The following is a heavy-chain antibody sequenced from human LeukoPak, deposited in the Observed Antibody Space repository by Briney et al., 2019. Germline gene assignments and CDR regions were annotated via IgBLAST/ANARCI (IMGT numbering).Heavy chain of an antibody. Sequence: GASLQISFQGSGYSFTSYWIGWGRPMPGKGLEWMGIIYPGDSDTRYSPSFQGQVTISADKSISTAYLQWSSLKASDTAMYYCAMVFCGDCPLSYWGQGTLVTVSS. CDR2: IYPGDSDT. V-gene: IGHV5-51*01. J-gene: IGHJ4*02. CDR3: AMVFCGDCPLSY. CDR1: GYSFTSYW. D-gene: IGHD2-21*02.